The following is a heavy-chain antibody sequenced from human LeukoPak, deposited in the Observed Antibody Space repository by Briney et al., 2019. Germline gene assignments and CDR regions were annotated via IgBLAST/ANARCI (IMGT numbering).Heavy chain of an antibody. CDR2: IYYSGST. V-gene: IGHV4-59*02. D-gene: IGHD6-6*01. Sequence: SETLSLTCTVSGGSVSSYYWSWIRQPPGKGLEWIGYIYYSGSTNYNPSLKSRVTISVDTSKNQFSLKLSSVTAADTAVYYCARGASSSLHYWGQGTLVTVSS. J-gene: IGHJ4*02. CDR3: ARGASSSLHY. CDR1: GGSVSSYY.